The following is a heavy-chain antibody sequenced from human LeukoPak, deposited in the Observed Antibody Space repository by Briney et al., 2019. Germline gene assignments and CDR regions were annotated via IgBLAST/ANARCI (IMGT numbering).Heavy chain of an antibody. CDR2: ISGSGGST. J-gene: IGHJ4*02. CDR1: GFTFSSYA. CDR3: AKTGDDFWSGYLAQFDY. Sequence: PGGSLRLSCAASGFTFSSYAMSWVRQAPGKGLEWVPAISGSGGSTYYADSVKGRFTISRDNSKNTLYLQMNSLRAEDTAVYYCAKTGDDFWSGYLAQFDYWGQGTLVTVSS. D-gene: IGHD3-3*01. V-gene: IGHV3-23*01.